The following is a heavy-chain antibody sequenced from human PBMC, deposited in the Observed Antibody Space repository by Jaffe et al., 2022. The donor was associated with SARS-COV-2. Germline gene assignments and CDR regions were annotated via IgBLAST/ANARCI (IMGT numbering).Heavy chain of an antibody. Sequence: QVQLQQWGAGLLKPSETLSLTCAVYGGSFSGYYWSWIRQPPGKGLEWIGEINHSGSTNYNPSLKSRVTISVDTSKNQFSLKLSSVTAADTAVYYCARSGLGFHSGYYYYMDVWGKGTTVTVSS. CDR1: GGSFSGYY. CDR3: ARSGLGFHSGYYYYMDV. CDR2: INHSGST. D-gene: IGHD3-10*01. J-gene: IGHJ6*03. V-gene: IGHV4-34*01.